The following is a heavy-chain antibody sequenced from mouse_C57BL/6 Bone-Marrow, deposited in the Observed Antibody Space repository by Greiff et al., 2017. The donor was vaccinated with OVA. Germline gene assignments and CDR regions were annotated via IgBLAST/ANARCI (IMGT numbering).Heavy chain of an antibody. Sequence: QVQLQQSGPELVKPGASVKISCKASGYAFSSSWMNWVKQRPGKGLEWIGRIYPGDGDTNYNGKFKGKATLTADKSSSTAYMELSSLTNEDSAVYYCTRGSSYAMDYWGQGTSVTVSS. CDR2: IYPGDGDT. V-gene: IGHV1-82*01. J-gene: IGHJ4*01. CDR1: GYAFSSSW. CDR3: TRGSSYAMDY. D-gene: IGHD1-1*01.